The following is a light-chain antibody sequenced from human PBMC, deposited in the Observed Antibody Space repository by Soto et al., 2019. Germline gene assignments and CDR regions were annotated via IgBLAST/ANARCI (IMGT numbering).Light chain of an antibody. Sequence: DIQMTQSPSSLSASVGDRVTITCRASQSISSYLNWYQQKPGKAPKLLIYAASSLQSGVPSRFSGSGSGTDFTLTISSLQPEDFATYYCQQVNSYPITFGQGTRREIK. CDR3: QQVNSYPIT. CDR1: QSISSY. J-gene: IGKJ5*01. CDR2: AAS. V-gene: IGKV1-39*01.